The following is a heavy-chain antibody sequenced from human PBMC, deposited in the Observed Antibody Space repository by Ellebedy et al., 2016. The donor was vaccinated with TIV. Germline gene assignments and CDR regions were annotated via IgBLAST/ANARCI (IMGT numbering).Heavy chain of an antibody. CDR3: ARIGTETTWRGIDF. Sequence: GESLKTSCAASGYTFTAYYMHWVRQAPGQGLEWMGIINPSSGATSITQKFQARVTMTSDTSTSTFFMELSSLRSEDTAMYYCARIGTETTWRGIDFWGQGTLVTVSS. J-gene: IGHJ4*02. V-gene: IGHV1-46*01. CDR1: GYTFTAYY. CDR2: INPSSGAT. D-gene: IGHD4-17*01.